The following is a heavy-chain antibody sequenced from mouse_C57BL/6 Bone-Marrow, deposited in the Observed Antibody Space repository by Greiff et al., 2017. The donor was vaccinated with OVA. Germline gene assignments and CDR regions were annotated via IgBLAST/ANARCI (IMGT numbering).Heavy chain of an antibody. Sequence: VHVKQSGPELVKPGASVKIPCKASGYTFTDYNMDWVKQSHGKSLEWIGDINPNNGGTIYNQKFKGKATLTVDKSSSTAYMELRSLTSEDTAVYYCARRAHYYGSIMDYWGQGTSVTVSS. D-gene: IGHD1-1*01. CDR2: INPNNGGT. J-gene: IGHJ4*01. CDR3: ARRAHYYGSIMDY. V-gene: IGHV1-18*01. CDR1: GYTFTDYN.